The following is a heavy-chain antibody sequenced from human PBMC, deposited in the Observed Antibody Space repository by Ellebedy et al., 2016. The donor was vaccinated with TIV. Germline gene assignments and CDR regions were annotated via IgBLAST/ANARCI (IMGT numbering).Heavy chain of an antibody. J-gene: IGHJ5*02. CDR3: AKDPPLGYDILTGTLDP. D-gene: IGHD3-9*01. Sequence: GGSLRLXCAASGFTFSSYAMSWVRQAPGKGPEWVSAISGSGGSTYYADSVKGRFTISRDNSKNTLYLQMNSLRAEDTAVYYCAKDPPLGYDILTGTLDPWGQGTLVTVSS. CDR1: GFTFSSYA. CDR2: ISGSGGST. V-gene: IGHV3-23*01.